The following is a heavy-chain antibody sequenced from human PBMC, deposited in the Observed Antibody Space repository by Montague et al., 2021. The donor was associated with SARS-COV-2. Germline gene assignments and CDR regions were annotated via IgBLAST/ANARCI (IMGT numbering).Heavy chain of an antibody. Sequence: SLRLSCAASGFTVSSNYMSWVRQAPGKGLEWVSVIYSGGSTYYADSVKGRFTTSRDNSKNTLYLQMNSLRAEDTAVYYCARGRMATRGMGFDYWGQGTLVTVSS. J-gene: IGHJ4*02. D-gene: IGHD5-12*01. CDR1: GFTVSSNY. V-gene: IGHV3-53*01. CDR2: IYSGGST. CDR3: ARGRMATRGMGFDY.